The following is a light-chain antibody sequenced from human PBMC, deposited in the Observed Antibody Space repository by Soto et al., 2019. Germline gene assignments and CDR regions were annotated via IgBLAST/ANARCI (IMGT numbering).Light chain of an antibody. CDR2: RAS. J-gene: IGKJ4*01. Sequence: DIQMTQSPSTLSASVGDRDTVTCRASQSISSWLAWYQQIPGKAPKLLIYRASSLQSGVPSRFSGSGSGTEFTLTISSLQPDDFATYYCQQYNSYSLTFGGGTKVEIK. CDR3: QQYNSYSLT. V-gene: IGKV1-5*03. CDR1: QSISSW.